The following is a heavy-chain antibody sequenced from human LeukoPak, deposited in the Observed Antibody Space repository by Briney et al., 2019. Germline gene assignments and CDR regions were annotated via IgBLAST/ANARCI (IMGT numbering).Heavy chain of an antibody. CDR2: INPNSGGT. D-gene: IGHD5-18*01. CDR3: ARDETGYSYGSYYFDY. Sequence: ASVKVSCKASGHTFTGYYMHWVRQAPGQGLEWMGWINPNSGGTNYAQKFQGRVTMTRDTSISTAYMELSRLRSDDTAVYYCARDETGYSYGSYYFDYWGQGTLVTVSS. V-gene: IGHV1-2*02. CDR1: GHTFTGYY. J-gene: IGHJ4*02.